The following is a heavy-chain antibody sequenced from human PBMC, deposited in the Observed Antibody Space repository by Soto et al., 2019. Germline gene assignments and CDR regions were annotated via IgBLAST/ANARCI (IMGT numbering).Heavy chain of an antibody. V-gene: IGHV3-48*01. J-gene: IGHJ1*01. CDR1: GFTFSSYS. D-gene: IGHD6-13*01. CDR3: ARGLGSSWYPEYFQH. Sequence: EVQLVESGGGLVQPGGSLRLSCAASGFTFSSYSMNWVRQAPGKGLEWVSYISSSSSTIYYADSVKGRFTISRDNAKNSLYLQMNSLRAEDTAVYYCARGLGSSWYPEYFQHWGQGTLVTVSS. CDR2: ISSSSSTI.